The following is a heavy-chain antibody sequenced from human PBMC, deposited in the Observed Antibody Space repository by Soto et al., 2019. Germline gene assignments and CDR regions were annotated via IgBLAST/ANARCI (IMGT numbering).Heavy chain of an antibody. V-gene: IGHV3-15*01. CDR3: ATEYDSAFDI. J-gene: IGHJ3*02. CDR2: IKTKTDGGTT. D-gene: IGHD1-1*01. Sequence: EVRLVASGGGLVKPGESLRLSCAGSGFTFSDAWMSWVRQGPGKGLEWLGHIKTKTDGGTTDYPAAVKGRFIISRDDSKGTLYLQLSSLKTEDAAVYYCATEYDSAFDIWGQGTMVTVSS. CDR1: GFTFSDAW.